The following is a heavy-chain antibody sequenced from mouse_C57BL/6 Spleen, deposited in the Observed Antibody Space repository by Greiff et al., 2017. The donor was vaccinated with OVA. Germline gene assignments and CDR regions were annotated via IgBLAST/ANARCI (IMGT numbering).Heavy chain of an antibody. V-gene: IGHV2-9*01. Sequence: VQLVESGPGLVAPSQSLSITCTVSGFSLTSYGVDWVRQPPGKGLEWLGVVWGGGSTNYNSALMSRLSISKDNSKSQVFLKMNRLQTDDTAMYYCAKRYYGSRDAMDYWGQGTSVTVSS. CDR2: VWGGGST. D-gene: IGHD1-1*01. CDR3: AKRYYGSRDAMDY. J-gene: IGHJ4*01. CDR1: GFSLTSYG.